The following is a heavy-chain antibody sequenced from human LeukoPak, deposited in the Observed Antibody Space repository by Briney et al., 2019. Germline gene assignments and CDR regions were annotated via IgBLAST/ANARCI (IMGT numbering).Heavy chain of an antibody. D-gene: IGHD2-15*01. J-gene: IGHJ3*02. Sequence: KPSETLSLTCTVSGGSISSGSYYWSWIRQPAGKGLEWIGRIYTSGSTNYNPSLKSRVTISVDTSKNQFSLMLTSVTAADTAVYYCARDIVVVVAATPNSGSYYGGAFDIWGQGTMVTVSS. V-gene: IGHV4-61*02. CDR1: GGSISSGSYY. CDR2: IYTSGST. CDR3: ARDIVVVVAATPNSGSYYGGAFDI.